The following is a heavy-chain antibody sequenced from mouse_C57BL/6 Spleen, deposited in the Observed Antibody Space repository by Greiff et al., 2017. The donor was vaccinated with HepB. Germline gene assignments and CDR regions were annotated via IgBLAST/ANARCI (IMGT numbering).Heavy chain of an antibody. CDR2: IWSGGST. CDR3: ARGGGSSPLYAMDY. D-gene: IGHD1-1*01. Sequence: QVQLKESGPGLVQPSQSLSITCTVSGFSLTSYGVHWVRQSPGKGLEWLGVIWSGGSTDYNAAFISRLSISKDNSKSQVFFKMNSLQADDTAIYYCARGGGSSPLYAMDYWGQGTSVTVSS. J-gene: IGHJ4*01. V-gene: IGHV2-2*01. CDR1: GFSLTSYG.